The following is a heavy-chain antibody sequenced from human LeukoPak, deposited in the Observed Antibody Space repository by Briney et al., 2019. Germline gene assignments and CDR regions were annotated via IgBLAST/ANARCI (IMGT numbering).Heavy chain of an antibody. CDR2: ISAYNGNT. Sequence: ASVKVSCKASGYTFTSYYMHWVRQAPGQGLEWMGWISAYNGNTNYAQKLQGRVTMTTDTSTSTAYMELRSLRSDDTAVYYCARDLPTTVTNPYYYYYMDVWGKGTTVTVSS. D-gene: IGHD4-17*01. J-gene: IGHJ6*03. CDR3: ARDLPTTVTNPYYYYYMDV. CDR1: GYTFTSYY. V-gene: IGHV1-18*04.